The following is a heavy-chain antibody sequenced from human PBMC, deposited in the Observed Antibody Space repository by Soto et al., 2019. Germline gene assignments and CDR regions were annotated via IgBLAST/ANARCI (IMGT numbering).Heavy chain of an antibody. CDR2: IYWDHSE. CDR3: THTVRWLYFDV. CDR1: GFSLSTSGVV. Sequence: QITLKESGTTLVKPTQTLTLTCTFSGFSLSTSGVVVAWIRQPPGKALEWLALIYWDHSERYSPSLKSRLSITKDTSRNQLVITLTNVDPVDTATYYSTHTVRWLYFDVWGRGTLVTVSS. J-gene: IGHJ2*01. V-gene: IGHV2-5*02. D-gene: IGHD3-22*01.